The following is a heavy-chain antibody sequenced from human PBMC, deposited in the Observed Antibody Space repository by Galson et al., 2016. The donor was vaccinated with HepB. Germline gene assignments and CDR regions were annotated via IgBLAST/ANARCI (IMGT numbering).Heavy chain of an antibody. CDR2: VNPNSGGT. CDR1: GYTFTDYY. V-gene: IGHV1-2*02. D-gene: IGHD3-3*01. J-gene: IGHJ4*02. CDR3: ARDRGITIFGVVTLLDY. Sequence: SVKVSCKASGYTFTDYYIHWVRQAPGQGLEWMGWVNPNSGGTNYAQKFQGRVTMTRDMSIYTAYMELSRLRSDDTAVYHCARDRGITIFGVVTLLDYWGQGSLVTVSS.